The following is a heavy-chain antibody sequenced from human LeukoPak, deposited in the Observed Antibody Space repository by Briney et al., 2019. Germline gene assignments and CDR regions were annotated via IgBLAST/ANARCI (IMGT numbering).Heavy chain of an antibody. V-gene: IGHV3-7*03. CDR3: ASATVQLGSRYYNVFDP. Sequence: PGGSLRLSCAASGFTFSTYYMTWVRQAPGKGLEWVANINQDGSVKDYGDSVKGRFTVSRDNTQNSLFLQMDSLRVDGTAVYYCASATVQLGSRYYNVFDPWGQGTLVTVSS. D-gene: IGHD3-3*01. CDR1: GFTFSTYY. CDR2: INQDGSVK. J-gene: IGHJ5*02.